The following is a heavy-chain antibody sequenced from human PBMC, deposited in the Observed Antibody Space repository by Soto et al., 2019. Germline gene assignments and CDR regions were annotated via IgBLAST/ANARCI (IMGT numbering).Heavy chain of an antibody. V-gene: IGHV4-34*01. Sequence: QVQLQQWGAGLLKPSETLSLTCAVYGGSFSGYYWSWIRQPPGKGLVWIGEINHSGSTSYTPSLKSRVTISADTSRNQSSARLSTVTAADTAVYYCASRSSWYRDHWGQGTLVTVSS. CDR1: GGSFSGYY. CDR2: INHSGST. J-gene: IGHJ4*02. CDR3: ASRSSWYRDH. D-gene: IGHD6-13*01.